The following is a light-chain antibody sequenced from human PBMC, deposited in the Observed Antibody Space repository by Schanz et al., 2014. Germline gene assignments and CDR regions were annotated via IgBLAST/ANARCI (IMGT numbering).Light chain of an antibody. V-gene: IGLV2-8*01. Sequence: QSALTQPPSASGSPGQSVTISCTGTSSDIGGYNYVSWYQQHPGKAPKILIYEVSKRPSGVPDRFSGSKSGNTASLTISGLQAEDEADYYCCSYGGNYKLVFGTGTKLTVL. CDR3: CSYGGNYKLV. CDR1: SSDIGGYNY. J-gene: IGLJ1*01. CDR2: EVS.